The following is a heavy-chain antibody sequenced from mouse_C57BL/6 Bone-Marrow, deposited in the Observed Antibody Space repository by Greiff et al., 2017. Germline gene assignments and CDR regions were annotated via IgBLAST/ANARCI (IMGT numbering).Heavy chain of an antibody. V-gene: IGHV14-2*01. CDR3: ASYYYGSSYYFDY. CDR2: IDPEDGDT. D-gene: IGHD1-1*01. CDR1: GFNIKDYY. Sequence: VQLQQSGAELVKPGASVKLSCTASGFNIKDYYMSWVKQRTEQGLEWIGRIDPEDGDTKYAPNFQGKATITADKSTNTAYLQLSSLTSEDTAVYYCASYYYGSSYYFDYWGQGTTLTVSS. J-gene: IGHJ2*01.